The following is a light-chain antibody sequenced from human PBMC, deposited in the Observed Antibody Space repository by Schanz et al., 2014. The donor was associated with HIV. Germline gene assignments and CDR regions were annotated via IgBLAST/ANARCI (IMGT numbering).Light chain of an antibody. V-gene: IGLV2-8*01. CDR1: RSDIGNYDF. CDR2: EVS. Sequence: QSALTQPPSASGSPGQSVTISCTGTRSDIGNYDFVSWYQQYPGKAPRLIIHEVSKRPSGVPARFSGSKSGNTASLTVSGLQAEDEADYYCASYTSSSTWVFGGGTKVTVL. CDR3: ASYTSSSTWV. J-gene: IGLJ3*02.